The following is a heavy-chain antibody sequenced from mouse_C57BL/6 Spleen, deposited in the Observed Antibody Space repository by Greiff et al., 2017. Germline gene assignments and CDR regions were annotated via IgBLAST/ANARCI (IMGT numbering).Heavy chain of an antibody. CDR2: IRNKANGYTT. CDR1: GFTFTDYY. J-gene: IGHJ1*03. V-gene: IGHV7-3*01. CDR3: ARSRYSNWYFDV. Sequence: DVMLVESGGGLVQPGGSLSLSCAASGFTFTDYYMSWVRQPPGKALEWLGFIRNKANGYTTEYSASVKGRFTISRDNSQSILYLQMNALRAEDSATYYCARSRYSNWYFDVWGTGTTVTVSS. D-gene: IGHD2-5*01.